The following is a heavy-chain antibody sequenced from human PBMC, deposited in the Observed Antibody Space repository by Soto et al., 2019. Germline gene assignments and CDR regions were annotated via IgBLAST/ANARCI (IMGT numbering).Heavy chain of an antibody. CDR3: AKKVRVVTGSVDA. V-gene: IGHV3-23*01. J-gene: IGHJ6*03. D-gene: IGHD2-21*02. CDR1: GFTFSSDA. CDR2: ISGSGGST. Sequence: EVQLLESGGGLVQPGGSRRLACAASGFTFSSDAMSWVRQAPGKGLEWVSGISGSGGSTYYAYSVKGRCTISRDNSNHPPYQEMPGLKAEATAVYYSAKKVRVVTGSVDAWGKGTMVTVSS.